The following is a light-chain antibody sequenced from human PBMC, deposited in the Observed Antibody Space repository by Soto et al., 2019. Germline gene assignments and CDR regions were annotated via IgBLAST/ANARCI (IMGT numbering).Light chain of an antibody. Sequence: QSALTQPASVSGSPGQSITISCTGTSSDVGGYNYVSWYQQHPGKAPQLMIYEVSDRPSGVSNRFSGSKSGNTASLTISGLQAEVEADYYCSSYTSSSTYIFGTGTKLTVL. V-gene: IGLV2-14*01. CDR2: EVS. J-gene: IGLJ1*01. CDR3: SSYTSSSTYI. CDR1: SSDVGGYNY.